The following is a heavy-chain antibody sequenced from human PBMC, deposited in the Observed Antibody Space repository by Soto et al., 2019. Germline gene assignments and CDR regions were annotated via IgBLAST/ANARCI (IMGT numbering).Heavy chain of an antibody. Sequence: EVQLVESGGGLVKPGGSLRLSCAASGFTFSHVWMTWVRQAPGKGLEWVGRIKRKTDGGTTDYAATVKGRFTISRDDLKNTLYLPMNSLKIEDTAVYYCTADEYWSSNSCPGALDIWGQGTMVTVSS. D-gene: IGHD2-2*01. CDR1: GFTFSHVW. J-gene: IGHJ3*02. CDR2: IKRKTDGGTT. CDR3: TADEYWSSNSCPGALDI. V-gene: IGHV3-15*01.